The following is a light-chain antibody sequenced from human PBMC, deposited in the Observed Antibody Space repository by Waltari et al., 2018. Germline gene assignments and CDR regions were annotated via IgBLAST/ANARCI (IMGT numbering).Light chain of an antibody. J-gene: IGKJ5*01. V-gene: IGKV2-28*01. Sequence: DILLTQSPLSLTVAPGEPASIYCRWSQNLLHTNGNNHLNSYPQKPGQSPQRLIYVGSTRASGVPDRFSGIGSGTDFTLKISRVEAEDVGIYYCTQALQFPFTFGQGTRLEIE. CDR1: QNLLHTNGNNH. CDR3: TQALQFPFT. CDR2: VGS.